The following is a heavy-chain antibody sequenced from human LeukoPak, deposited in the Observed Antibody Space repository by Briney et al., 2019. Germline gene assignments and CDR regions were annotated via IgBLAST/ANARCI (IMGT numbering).Heavy chain of an antibody. V-gene: IGHV4-34*01. CDR1: GGSFSGYY. D-gene: IGHD2-2*01. CDR3: ARVVPAAKYYFDY. J-gene: IGHJ4*02. Sequence: SETLSLICAVYGGSFSGYYWSWIRQPPGKGLEWIGEINHSGSTNYNPSLKSRVTISVDTSKNQFSLKLSSVTAADTAVYYCARVVPAAKYYFDYWGQGTLVTVSS. CDR2: INHSGST.